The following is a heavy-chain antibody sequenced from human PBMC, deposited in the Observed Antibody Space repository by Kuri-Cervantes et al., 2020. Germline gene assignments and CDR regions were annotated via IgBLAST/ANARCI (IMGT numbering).Heavy chain of an antibody. CDR1: GFTFSSYA. V-gene: IGHV3-30-3*01. D-gene: IGHD2-2*01. CDR2: ISYDGSNK. Sequence: GESLKISCAASGFTFSSYAMHWVRQAPGKGLEWVAVISYDGSNKYYADSVKGRFTISRDNSKNTLYLQMNSLRAEDTAVYYCARSQVGPHYYFDYWGQGTLVTVSS. CDR3: ARSQVGPHYYFDY. J-gene: IGHJ4*02.